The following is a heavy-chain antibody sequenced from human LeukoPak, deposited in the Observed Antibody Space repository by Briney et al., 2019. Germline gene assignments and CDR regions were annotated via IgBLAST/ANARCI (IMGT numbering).Heavy chain of an antibody. Sequence: ASVKVSCKASGYTFTGCYMHWVRQAPGQGLEWMGWINPNSGGTNYAQKFQGRVTMTRDTSISTAYMELSRLRSDDTAVYYCASWGYDFWSGYSPDDAFDIWGQGTMVTVSS. V-gene: IGHV1-2*02. CDR3: ASWGYDFWSGYSPDDAFDI. J-gene: IGHJ3*02. CDR2: INPNSGGT. D-gene: IGHD3-3*01. CDR1: GYTFTGCY.